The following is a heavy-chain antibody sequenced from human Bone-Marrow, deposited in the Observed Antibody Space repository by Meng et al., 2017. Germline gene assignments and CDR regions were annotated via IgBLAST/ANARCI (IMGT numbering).Heavy chain of an antibody. J-gene: IGHJ4*02. V-gene: IGHV1-18*01. CDR2: INTYNGKT. Sequence: VPSGAEVKKPGASVKVSCEASGYTLSSDGFSWVRQAPGQGLEWLGWINTYNGKTDYAQKFQGRITMTTDTFTSTAYMELRSLRSDDTAVYYCATRGNPYLNCWGQGTLVTVSS. CDR3: ATRGNPYLNC. CDR1: GYTLSSDG.